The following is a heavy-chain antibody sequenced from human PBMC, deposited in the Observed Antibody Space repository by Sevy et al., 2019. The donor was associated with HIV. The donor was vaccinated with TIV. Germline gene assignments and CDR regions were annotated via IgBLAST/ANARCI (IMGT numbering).Heavy chain of an antibody. CDR1: GGSISSYF. CDR2: IYTNDNT. Sequence: SETLSLTYTVSGGSISSYFWSWVRQPAGKGLEWIGRIYTNDNTNYNPSLKSRVTMSVDTSKNQFSLKLSSVTSADTAVYYCAREKTSVGSPYYFDYWGQGALVTVSS. V-gene: IGHV4-4*07. D-gene: IGHD3-10*01. CDR3: AREKTSVGSPYYFDY. J-gene: IGHJ4*02.